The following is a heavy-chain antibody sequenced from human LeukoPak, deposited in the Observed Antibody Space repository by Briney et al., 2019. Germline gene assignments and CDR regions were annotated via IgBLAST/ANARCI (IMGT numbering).Heavy chain of an antibody. CDR3: ARDQAMVRGSLSGMDV. D-gene: IGHD3-10*01. CDR2: INPNSGGT. Sequence: ASVKVSCKASGYTFTGYYIHWVRQAPGQGLEWMGWINPNSGGTNYAQKFQGRVSMTRDTSISTAYMELSRLRSDDTAVYYCARDQAMVRGSLSGMDVWGQGTTVTVSS. V-gene: IGHV1-2*02. J-gene: IGHJ6*02. CDR1: GYTFTGYY.